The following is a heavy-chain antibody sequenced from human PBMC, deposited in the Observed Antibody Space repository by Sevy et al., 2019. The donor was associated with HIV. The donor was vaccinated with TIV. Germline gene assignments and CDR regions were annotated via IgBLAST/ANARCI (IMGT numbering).Heavy chain of an antibody. CDR3: ARQAPSGSSPGTFDI. V-gene: IGHV5-51*01. D-gene: IGHD1-26*01. J-gene: IGHJ3*02. CDR2: IYPGGSDT. CDR1: GYIFTNYW. Sequence: GESLKISCKGSGYIFTNYWIGWVRQMPGKGLEWMGIIYPGGSDTTYSPSFQGQVTISADKSISTAYLQWSSLKASDTAMDYCARQAPSGSSPGTFDIWGQGTMVTVSS.